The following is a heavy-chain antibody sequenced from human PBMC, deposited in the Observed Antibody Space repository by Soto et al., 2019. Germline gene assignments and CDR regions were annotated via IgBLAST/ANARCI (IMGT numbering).Heavy chain of an antibody. D-gene: IGHD6-13*01. Sequence: GESLKISCKGSGYSFTTYWIGWVRQMPGKGLEGMVIIYPGDSDTRYSPSFQGQVTISADKSINTTYLQWSSLKASGTAIYYCARQASAGKNYYAMDVWGQGTTVTVSS. CDR1: GYSFTTYW. V-gene: IGHV5-51*01. CDR3: ARQASAGKNYYAMDV. CDR2: IYPGDSDT. J-gene: IGHJ6*02.